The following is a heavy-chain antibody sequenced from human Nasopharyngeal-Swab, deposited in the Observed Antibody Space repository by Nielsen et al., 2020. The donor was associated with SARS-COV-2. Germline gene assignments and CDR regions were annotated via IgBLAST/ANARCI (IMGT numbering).Heavy chain of an antibody. V-gene: IGHV4-30-4*01. CDR3: ASCSRGWLDGYNNFDY. D-gene: IGHD5-24*01. Sequence: RQAPGKGLEWIGYIYYSGSTYYNPSLKSRVTISVDTSKNQFSLKLSSVTAADTAVYYCASCSRGWLDGYNNFDYWGQGTLVTVSS. CDR2: IYYSGST. J-gene: IGHJ4*02.